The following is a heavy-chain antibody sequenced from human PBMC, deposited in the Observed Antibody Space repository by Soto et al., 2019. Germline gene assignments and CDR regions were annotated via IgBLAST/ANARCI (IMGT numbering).Heavy chain of an antibody. CDR2: IPYDGGNR. CDR3: AREYLDYGPDV. V-gene: IGHV3-30-3*01. Sequence: LSLTCAVYGGSFSGYYWSWVRQAPGKGLEWVASIPYDGGNRKYADSVKGRFTISRDNAKDMLYLHMSSLGPDDTSVYYCAREYLDYGPDVWGQGTSVTVSS. CDR1: GGSFSGYY. J-gene: IGHJ6*02.